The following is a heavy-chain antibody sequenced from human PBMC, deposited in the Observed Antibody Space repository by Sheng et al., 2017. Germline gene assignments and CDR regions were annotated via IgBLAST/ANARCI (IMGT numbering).Heavy chain of an antibody. CDR2: ISYDGTNK. Sequence: QVQLVESGGGVVQLGRSLRLSCASSGFIFSNYAIHWVRQAPGKGLEWVALISYDGTNKYYADSVKGRFTISRDNSKNTLFLQINSLKTEDTAVYYCARNGGEVPADYWGQGNPGHRLL. D-gene: IGHD2-8*01. V-gene: IGHV3-30-3*01. CDR1: GFIFSNYA. CDR3: ARNGGEVPADY. J-gene: IGHJ4*02.